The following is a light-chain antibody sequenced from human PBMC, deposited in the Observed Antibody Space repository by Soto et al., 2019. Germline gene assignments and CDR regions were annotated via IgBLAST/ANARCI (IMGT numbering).Light chain of an antibody. CDR1: QSVSSSY. J-gene: IGKJ2*01. Sequence: EIVLTQSPGTLSLSPGERATLSCRASQSVSSSYLAWYQQKPGQAPRLLIYGASSRATGIPDRFSGSGSGPDFTLTISRLEPEDYAVYYCQEYGSSLGQGTKREIK. CDR2: GAS. CDR3: QEYGSS. V-gene: IGKV3-20*01.